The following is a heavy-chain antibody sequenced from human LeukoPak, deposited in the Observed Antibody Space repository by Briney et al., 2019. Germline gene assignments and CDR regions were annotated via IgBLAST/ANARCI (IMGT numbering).Heavy chain of an antibody. CDR3: TRESSYAFDI. D-gene: IGHD3-10*01. CDR1: GFTFSSYN. Sequence: GGSLRLSCAASGFTFSSYNINWVRQAPGKRLEWVSYISSSSSTTYYADSVKGRFTISRDNAKNSLYLQMNSLRDEDTAVYYCTRESSYAFDIWGQGTMVTVSS. CDR2: ISSSSSTT. V-gene: IGHV3-48*02. J-gene: IGHJ3*02.